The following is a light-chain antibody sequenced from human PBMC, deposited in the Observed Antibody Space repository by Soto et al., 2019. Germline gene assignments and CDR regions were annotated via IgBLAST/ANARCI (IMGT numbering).Light chain of an antibody. CDR3: QTWDTGARVV. CDR1: SGHSSYA. CDR2: LSSDGSH. J-gene: IGLJ2*01. Sequence: QPVLTQSPSASASLGASVKLTCTLSSGHSSYAIAWHQQQPEKGPRYLMKLSSDGSHSKGDGIPDRFSGSSSGAERYLTISSLQSEDEPDYYCQTWDTGARVVFGGGTKLTVL. V-gene: IGLV4-69*01.